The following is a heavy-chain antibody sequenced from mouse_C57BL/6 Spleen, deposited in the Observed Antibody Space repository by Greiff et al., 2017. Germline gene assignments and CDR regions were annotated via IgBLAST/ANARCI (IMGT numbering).Heavy chain of an antibody. CDR3: ARVGYVDGYYGFAY. Sequence: EVKLMESGPELVKPGASVKIPCKASGYTFTDYNMDWVKQSHGKSLEWIGDINPNNGGTIYNQKFKGKATLTVDKSSSTAYMELRSLTSEDTAVYYCARVGYVDGYYGFAYWGQGTLVTVSA. CDR1: GYTFTDYN. CDR2: INPNNGGT. J-gene: IGHJ3*01. D-gene: IGHD2-3*01. V-gene: IGHV1-18*01.